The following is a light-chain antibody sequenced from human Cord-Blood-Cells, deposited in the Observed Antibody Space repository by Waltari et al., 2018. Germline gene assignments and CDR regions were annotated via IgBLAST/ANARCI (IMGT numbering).Light chain of an antibody. CDR1: SSDVGSYNY. CDR2: DVS. CDR3: CSYAGSYTLV. Sequence: QSALTQPASVSGSPGQSITISCTGTSSDVGSYNYVSWYQQHPGQAPKLMIYDVSKRPSGVPDRFSGSKSGNTASLTISGLQAEDEADYYCCSYAGSYTLVFGGGTKLTVL. V-gene: IGLV2-11*01. J-gene: IGLJ3*02.